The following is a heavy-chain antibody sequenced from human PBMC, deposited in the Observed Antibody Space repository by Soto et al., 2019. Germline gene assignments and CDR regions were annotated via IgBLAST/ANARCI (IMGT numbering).Heavy chain of an antibody. D-gene: IGHD3-10*01. CDR2: IYYSGST. Sequence: SETLSLTCTVSGGSISRYYWSWIRQPPGKGLEWIGYIYYSGSTNYNPSLKSRVTISVDTSKNQFSLKLSSVTAADTAVYYCARGSVVRGVDYWGQGTLVTVSS. CDR1: GGSISRYY. CDR3: ARGSVVRGVDY. J-gene: IGHJ4*02. V-gene: IGHV4-59*01.